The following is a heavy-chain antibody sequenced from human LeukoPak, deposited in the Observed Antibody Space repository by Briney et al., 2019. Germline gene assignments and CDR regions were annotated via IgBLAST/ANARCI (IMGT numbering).Heavy chain of an antibody. J-gene: IGHJ4*02. CDR2: ISGYNGDT. CDR1: GYTFTNYG. V-gene: IGHV1-18*01. CDR3: ARAPNYSSSGSPFWEV. Sequence: ASVTVSCKSSGYTFTNYGISWVRQAPGQGREGMGWISGYNGDTRYAQDLQGRVTVTTDTSTSTSYMELRSLRSDDTAVYYCARAPNYSSSGSPFWEVWGQGTLVTVSS. D-gene: IGHD3-10*01.